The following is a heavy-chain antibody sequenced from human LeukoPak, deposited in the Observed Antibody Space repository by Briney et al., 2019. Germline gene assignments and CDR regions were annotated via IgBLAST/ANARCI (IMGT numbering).Heavy chain of an antibody. Sequence: SETLSLTCAVYGGSFSGYYWSWIRQPPGKGLEWIGEINQSGSTNYNPSLKSRVTISVDTSKNQFSLKLSSVTAADTAVYYCASFSPTVDNAFDIWGQGTMVTVSS. V-gene: IGHV4-34*01. CDR2: INQSGST. D-gene: IGHD4-17*01. J-gene: IGHJ3*02. CDR1: GGSFSGYY. CDR3: ASFSPTVDNAFDI.